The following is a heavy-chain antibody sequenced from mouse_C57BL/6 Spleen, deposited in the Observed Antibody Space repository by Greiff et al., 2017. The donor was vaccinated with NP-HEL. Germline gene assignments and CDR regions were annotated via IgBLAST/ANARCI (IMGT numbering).Heavy chain of an antibody. CDR1: GFSFNTYA. CDR2: IRSKSNNYAT. CDR3: VRRRYYDYGGYAMDY. Sequence: EVKLVESGGGLVQPKGSLKLSCAASGFSFNTYAMNWVRQAPGKGLEWVARIRSKSNNYATYYADSVKDRFTISRDDSESMLYLQMNNLKTEDTAMYYGVRRRYYDYGGYAMDYWGQGTSVTVSS. J-gene: IGHJ4*01. V-gene: IGHV10-1*01. D-gene: IGHD2-4*01.